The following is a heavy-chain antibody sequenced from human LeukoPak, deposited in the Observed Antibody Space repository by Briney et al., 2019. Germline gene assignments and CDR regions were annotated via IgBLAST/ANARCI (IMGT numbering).Heavy chain of an antibody. CDR3: ARLSVLGAFDI. J-gene: IGHJ3*02. CDR2: INPSGGST. V-gene: IGHV1-46*01. D-gene: IGHD5/OR15-5a*01. Sequence: GASVKVSCKTSGYTFTSYSMHWVRQAPGQGLEWMGVINPSGGSTRYAQSFQGRVTVTRDTSTSTVYLDLRGLRSEDTAVYYCARLSVLGAFDIWGQGTMVTVPS. CDR1: GYTFTSYS.